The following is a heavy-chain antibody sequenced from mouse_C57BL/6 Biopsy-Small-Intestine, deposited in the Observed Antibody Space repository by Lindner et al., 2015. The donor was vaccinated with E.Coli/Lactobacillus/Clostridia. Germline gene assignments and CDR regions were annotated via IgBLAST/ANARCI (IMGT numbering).Heavy chain of an antibody. D-gene: IGHD2-3*01. Sequence: VQLQESGAELARPGASVKLSCKASGYTFTSFGISWVKQRTGQGLEWIGEIYPRSGNTYYNEKFRGKATLTADKSSNTAYMELRSLTSEDSAVYFCARLGIYDGYYWYFDVWGTGTTVTVSS. CDR2: IYPRSGNT. J-gene: IGHJ1*03. V-gene: IGHV1-81*01. CDR1: GYTFTSFG. CDR3: ARLGIYDGYYWYFDV.